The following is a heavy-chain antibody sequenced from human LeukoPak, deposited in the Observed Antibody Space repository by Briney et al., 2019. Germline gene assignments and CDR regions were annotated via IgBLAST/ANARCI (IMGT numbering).Heavy chain of an antibody. CDR1: GYTFTGYY. CDR2: INPNSGGT. D-gene: IGHD2-15*01. V-gene: IGHV1-2*02. Sequence: ASVKVSCKASGYTFTGYYIHWVQQAPGQGLEWMGWINPNSGGTNYAQKFQGRVTMTRDTSISTAYMELSRLRSDDTAVYYCARDPIVVVVAATPFDYWGQGTLVTVSS. J-gene: IGHJ4*02. CDR3: ARDPIVVVVAATPFDY.